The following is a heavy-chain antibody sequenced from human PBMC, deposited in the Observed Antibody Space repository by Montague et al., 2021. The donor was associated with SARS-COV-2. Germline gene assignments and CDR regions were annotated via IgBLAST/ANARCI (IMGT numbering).Heavy chain of an antibody. Sequence: SETLSLTCTVSGGSISSSSYYWGLIRQPPGKGLEWIGSIYYSGSTYYNPSLKSRVTISVDTSKNQFSLKLSSVTAADTAVYYCARRVTGTTVHYYYYGMDVWGQGTTVTVSS. CDR2: IYYSGST. J-gene: IGHJ6*02. D-gene: IGHD1-20*01. CDR3: ARRVTGTTVHYYYYGMDV. V-gene: IGHV4-39*01. CDR1: GGSISSSSYY.